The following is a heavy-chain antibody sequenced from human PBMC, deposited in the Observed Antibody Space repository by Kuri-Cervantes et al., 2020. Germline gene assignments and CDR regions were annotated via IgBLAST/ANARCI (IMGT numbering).Heavy chain of an antibody. CDR1: GFTFSSYA. J-gene: IGHJ5*02. V-gene: IGHV3-23*01. CDR2: ISGSGGST. CDR3: TRMVRGVIMENWFDP. Sequence: GESLKTPCAASGFTFSSYAMSWVRQAPGKGLEWVSAISGSGGSTYYADSVKGRFTIPRDKSKNTLYLQMNSLRAEDTAVYYCTRMVRGVIMENWFDPWGQGTLVTVSS. D-gene: IGHD3-10*01.